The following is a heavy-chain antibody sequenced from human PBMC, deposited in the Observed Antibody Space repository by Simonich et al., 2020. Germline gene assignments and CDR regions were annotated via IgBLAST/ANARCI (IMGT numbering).Heavy chain of an antibody. CDR3: ARGGLGHWYFDL. D-gene: IGHD6-25*01. CDR2: INPNSGGT. V-gene: IGHV1-2*02. CDR1: GYTFTGYY. Sequence: QVQLVQSGAEVKKPGASVKVSCKASGYTFTGYYMHWVRQAPGQGLEWRGGINPNSGGTTYAQKFQGRVTMTRDTSISTAYMELSRLRSDDTAVYYCARGGLGHWYFDLWGRGTLVTVSS. J-gene: IGHJ2*01.